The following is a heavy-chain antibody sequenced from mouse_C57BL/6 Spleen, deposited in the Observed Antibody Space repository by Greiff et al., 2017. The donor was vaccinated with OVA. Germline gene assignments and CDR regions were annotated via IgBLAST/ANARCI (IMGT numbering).Heavy chain of an antibody. Sequence: QVQLQQPGAELVKPGASVKLSCKASGYTFTSYWMHWVKQRPGQGLEWIGMIHPNSGSTNYNEKFKSKATLTVDKSSSTAYMQLSSLTSEDSAVYYCARESLTTVVAPGYFDYWGQGTTLTVSS. CDR2: IHPNSGST. CDR1: GYTFTSYW. D-gene: IGHD1-1*01. J-gene: IGHJ2*01. CDR3: ARESLTTVVAPGYFDY. V-gene: IGHV1-64*01.